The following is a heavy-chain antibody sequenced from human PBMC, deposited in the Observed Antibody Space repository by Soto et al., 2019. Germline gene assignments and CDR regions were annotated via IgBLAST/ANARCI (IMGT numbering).Heavy chain of an antibody. V-gene: IGHV3-7*01. CDR2: IKQDGSEK. CDR1: GFTFSSYW. J-gene: IGHJ3*02. Sequence: PGGSLRLSCAASGFTFSSYWMSWVRQAPGKGLEWVANIKQDGSEKYYVDSVKGRFTISGDNAKNSLYLQLNSLRAEDTAVYYCARDEYLGYCSGGSCYGHDAFDIWGQGTMVTVSS. D-gene: IGHD2-15*01. CDR3: ARDEYLGYCSGGSCYGHDAFDI.